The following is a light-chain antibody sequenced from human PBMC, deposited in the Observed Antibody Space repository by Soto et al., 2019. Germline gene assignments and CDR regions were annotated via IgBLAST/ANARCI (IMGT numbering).Light chain of an antibody. CDR2: DNN. J-gene: IGLJ2*01. V-gene: IGLV1-51*01. CDR3: GTWDNSLSAVL. Sequence: QSVLTQPPSVSAAPGQGVTISCSGSTSNIGNNYVSWYQQFPGTAPKLLNYDNNKRPSGIPDRFSGSKSGTSATLGITGLQTGDEADYYCGTWDNSLSAVLFGGGTKLTVL. CDR1: TSNIGNNY.